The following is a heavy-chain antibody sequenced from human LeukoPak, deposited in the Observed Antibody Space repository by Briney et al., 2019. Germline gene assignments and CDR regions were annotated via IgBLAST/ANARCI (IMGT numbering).Heavy chain of an antibody. CDR1: GFMFSSNW. CDR2: IKEDGTET. D-gene: IGHD2-21*01. CDR3: AKDFRIGYSAHFDY. J-gene: IGHJ4*02. Sequence: GGSLRLSCAASGFMFSSNWMSWVRLAPGKGLEWVANIKEDGTETYYVDSVKGRFSISRDNSKNTLYLQMDSLRGEDTAVYYCAKDFRIGYSAHFDYWGQGALVTVSS. V-gene: IGHV3-7*03.